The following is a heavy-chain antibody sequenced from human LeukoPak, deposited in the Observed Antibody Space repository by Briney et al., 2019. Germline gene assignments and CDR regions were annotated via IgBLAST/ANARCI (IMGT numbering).Heavy chain of an antibody. CDR3: ARAHSGLYLDS. CDR2: IHTTGYT. D-gene: IGHD2-15*01. J-gene: IGHJ4*02. CDR1: GESLGTFY. V-gene: IGHV4-4*07. Sequence: SETLSLTCTVSGESLGTFYWSWVRQPAGQGREYIGRIHTTGYTNYKPSLKSRVTMSVDSSKNQFSLTLRSVTATDTAIYYCARAHSGLYLDSWGQGTLVTVSS.